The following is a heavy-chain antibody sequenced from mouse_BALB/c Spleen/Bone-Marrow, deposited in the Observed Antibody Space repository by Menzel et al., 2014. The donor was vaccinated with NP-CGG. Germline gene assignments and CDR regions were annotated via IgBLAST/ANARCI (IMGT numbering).Heavy chain of an antibody. J-gene: IGHJ3*01. Sequence: VQLQQSGPELVKPGALVKISCKASGYTFTSYDINWVKQRPGQGLEWIGWIYPGDGSTKYNEKFKGKATLTADKSSRXAYXXLXSLTSENSAVYFCARSGDSSGYGFAYWGQGTLVTVSA. CDR2: IYPGDGST. CDR3: ARSGDSSGYGFAY. CDR1: GYTFTSYD. V-gene: IGHV1S56*01. D-gene: IGHD3-2*01.